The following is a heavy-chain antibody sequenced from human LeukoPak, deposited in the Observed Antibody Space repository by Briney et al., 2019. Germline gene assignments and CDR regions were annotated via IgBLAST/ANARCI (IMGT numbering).Heavy chain of an antibody. CDR1: GFTFEDYA. J-gene: IGHJ4*02. Sequence: GGSLRLSCAASGFTFEDYAMRWVRQAPGKGLEWVSGISWNSGSIGYADSVKGRFTISRDNAKNSLYLQMNSLRAEDTALYYWEKGDGRAVPRATPDNWGKETRVTVP. V-gene: IGHV3-9*01. D-gene: IGHD5-24*01. CDR3: EKGDGRAVPRATPDN. CDR2: ISWNSGSI.